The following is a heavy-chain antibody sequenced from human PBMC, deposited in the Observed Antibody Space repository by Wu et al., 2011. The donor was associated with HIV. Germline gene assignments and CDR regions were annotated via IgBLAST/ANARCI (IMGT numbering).Heavy chain of an antibody. V-gene: IGHV1-8*02. Sequence: QVQLVQSGAEVKKPGSSVKVSCKASGYTFTNYEINWVRQATGQGLEWMGWMNPKSANTGYAQKFQGRLTMTRDTSIGTAYMELSSLRSEDTAVYYCARVPSWPAAIDFYXMDVWGKRDHGHR. CDR2: MNPKSANT. J-gene: IGHJ6*03. D-gene: IGHD2-2*01. CDR3: ARVPSWPAAIDFYXMDV. CDR1: GYTFTNYE.